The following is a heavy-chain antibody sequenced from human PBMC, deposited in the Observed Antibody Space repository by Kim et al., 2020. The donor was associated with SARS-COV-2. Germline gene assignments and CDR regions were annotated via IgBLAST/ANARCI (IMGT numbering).Heavy chain of an antibody. CDR1: GLTVSKSY. CDR2: IYSGGTT. CDR3: ARDPSPHSGYYYFDY. V-gene: IGHV3-53*01. Sequence: GGSLRLSCAASGLTVSKSYMTWVRQAPGKGLEWVSVIYSGGTTYYADSVKGRFTISRDSSKNTVYLQMNSLRAEDTAVYYCARDPSPHSGYYYFDYWGQG. J-gene: IGHJ4*02. D-gene: IGHD5-12*01.